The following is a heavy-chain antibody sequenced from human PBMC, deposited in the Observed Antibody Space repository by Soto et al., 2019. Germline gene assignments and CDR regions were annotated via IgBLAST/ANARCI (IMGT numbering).Heavy chain of an antibody. D-gene: IGHD1-20*01. CDR2: IVVGSGNT. J-gene: IGHJ6*02. V-gene: IGHV1-58*01. Sequence: SVKVSCKASGFTFTSSAVQWVRQARGQRLEWIGWIVVGSGNTNYAQKFQERVTITRDMSTSTAYMELSSLRSEDTAVYYCAGTYNSKYYYYGMDVWGQGTTVTVSS. CDR1: GFTFTSSA. CDR3: AGTYNSKYYYYGMDV.